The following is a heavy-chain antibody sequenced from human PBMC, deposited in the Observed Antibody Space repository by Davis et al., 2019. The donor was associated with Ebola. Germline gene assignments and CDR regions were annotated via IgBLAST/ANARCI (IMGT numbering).Heavy chain of an antibody. Sequence: PGGSLRLSCAASGFTFSSYGMHWVRQAPGKGLEWVAVISYDGSNKYYADSVKGRFTISRDNSKNTLYLQMNSLRAEDTAVYYCARDYGGFQVAWGQGTLVTVSS. V-gene: IGHV3-30*03. J-gene: IGHJ5*02. D-gene: IGHD4-23*01. CDR2: ISYDGSNK. CDR3: ARDYGGFQVA. CDR1: GFTFSSYG.